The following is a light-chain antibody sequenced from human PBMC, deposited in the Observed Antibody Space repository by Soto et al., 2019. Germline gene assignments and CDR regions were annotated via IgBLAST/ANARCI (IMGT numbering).Light chain of an antibody. Sequence: EIVLTQSPGTLSLSPGARATLSCRASQSVSSSYLAWYQQKPGQAPRLLIYGASSRATDIPDRFSGSGSGTDFTLTISRLEPEDFAVYYCQQYGSSLWTFGQGTKVDIK. V-gene: IGKV3-20*01. CDR1: QSVSSSY. CDR2: GAS. J-gene: IGKJ1*01. CDR3: QQYGSSLWT.